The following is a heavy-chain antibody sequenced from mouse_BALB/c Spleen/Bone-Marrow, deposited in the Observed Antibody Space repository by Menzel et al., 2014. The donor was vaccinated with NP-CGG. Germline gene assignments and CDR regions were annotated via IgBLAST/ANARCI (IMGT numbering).Heavy chain of an antibody. J-gene: IGHJ2*01. CDR1: GFTFSSFA. CDR3: ARSASNSGYFDY. Sequence: EVKLQESGGGLVQPGGSRKLSCAASGFTFSSFAMHWVRQAPEKGLEWVAYISSGRSTIYYADTVMGRFTISRDNPKNSLIMQMTSLRSEETAVYYCARSASNSGYFDYWGQGTTLTVSS. V-gene: IGHV5-17*02. CDR2: ISSGRSTI. D-gene: IGHD2-5*01.